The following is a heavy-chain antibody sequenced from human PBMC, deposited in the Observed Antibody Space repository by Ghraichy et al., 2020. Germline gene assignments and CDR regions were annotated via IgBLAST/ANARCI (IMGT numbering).Heavy chain of an antibody. J-gene: IGHJ4*02. CDR2: ISSSSSYI. D-gene: IGHD6-13*01. CDR3: ARDLPVVDWYSSNLGFDY. V-gene: IGHV3-21*01. CDR1: GFTFSSYS. Sequence: GGSLRLSCAASGFTFSSYSMNWVRQAPGKGLEWVSSISSSSSYIYYADSVKGRFTVSRDNAKNSLYLQMNSLRAEDTAVYYCARDLPVVDWYSSNLGFDYWGQGTLVTVSS.